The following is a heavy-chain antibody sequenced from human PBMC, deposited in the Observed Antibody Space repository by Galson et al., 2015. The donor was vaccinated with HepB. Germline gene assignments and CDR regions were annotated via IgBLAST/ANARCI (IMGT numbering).Heavy chain of an antibody. CDR1: GYSFTSYW. D-gene: IGHD3-22*01. Sequence: QSGAEVKKPGESLKISCKGSGYSFTSYWIGWVRQMPGKGLEWMGIIYPGDYDTRYSPSFQGQVTISADKSISTAYLQWSSLKASDTAMYYCARASGSSGYPRSSYYFDYWGQGTLVTVSS. CDR3: ARASGSSGYPRSSYYFDY. J-gene: IGHJ4*02. V-gene: IGHV5-51*03. CDR2: IYPGDYDT.